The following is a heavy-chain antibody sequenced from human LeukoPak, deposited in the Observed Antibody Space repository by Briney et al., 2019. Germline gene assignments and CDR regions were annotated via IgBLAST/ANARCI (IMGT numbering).Heavy chain of an antibody. CDR1: GFTFSSYG. CDR3: ARGSTAYYYDSSGYYGY. D-gene: IGHD3-22*01. V-gene: IGHV3-7*01. J-gene: IGHJ4*02. CDR2: IKQDGSEK. Sequence: GGSLRLSCAASGFTFSSYGMHWVRQAPGKGLEWVANIKQDGSEKYYVDSVKGRFTISRDNAKNSLYLQMNSLRAEDTAVYYCARGSTAYYYDSSGYYGYWGQGTLVTVSS.